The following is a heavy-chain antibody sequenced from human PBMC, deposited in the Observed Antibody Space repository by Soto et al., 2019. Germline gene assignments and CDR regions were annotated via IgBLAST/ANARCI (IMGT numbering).Heavy chain of an antibody. CDR2: LDPEDGAT. D-gene: IGHD3-3*01. CDR3: TTPHYDFWRGYVFF. J-gene: IGHJ4*02. CDR1: GYTLTEPA. V-gene: IGHV1-24*01. Sequence: ASVKVSCKVSGYTLTEPAIHWVRQAPGKGLQWMGGLDPEDGATVYSEKFQARVTMTQDTSTDTAYMELSSLRSEDTAIYYCTTPHYDFWRGYVFFWGQGTLVTVS.